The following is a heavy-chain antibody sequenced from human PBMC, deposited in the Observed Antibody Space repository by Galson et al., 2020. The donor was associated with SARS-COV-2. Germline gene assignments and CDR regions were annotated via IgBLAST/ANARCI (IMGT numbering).Heavy chain of an antibody. D-gene: IGHD1-1*01. CDR2: ISSRGITM. V-gene: IGHV3-48*03. J-gene: IGHJ3*02. CDR1: RLTFSDYE. Sequence: GESLKISCVVSRLTFSDYEMNWVRQAPGKGLEWVSYISSRGITMYYADSVKGRFTVYRDNAENSLYLQMTGLTTEDTAIYYCATIHWNRAFDIWGQGTVVTVSS. CDR3: ATIHWNRAFDI.